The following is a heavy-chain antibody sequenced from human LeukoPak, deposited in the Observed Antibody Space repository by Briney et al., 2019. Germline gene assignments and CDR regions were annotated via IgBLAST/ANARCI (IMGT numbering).Heavy chain of an antibody. CDR2: IYYSGST. V-gene: IGHV4-59*01. CDR1: GGSISSYY. J-gene: IGHJ3*01. CDR3: AREQYLAYDVFGF. Sequence: SETLSLTCTVSGGSISSYYWSWIRQPPGKGLEWIGYIYYSGSTNYNPSLKSRVTISVDTSKNQFSLKLSSVTAADTAVYYCAREQYLAYDVFGFWGQGTMVTVSS. D-gene: IGHD4-11*01.